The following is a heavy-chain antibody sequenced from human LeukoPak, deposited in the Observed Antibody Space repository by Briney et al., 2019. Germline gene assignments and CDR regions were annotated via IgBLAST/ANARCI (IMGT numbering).Heavy chain of an antibody. CDR2: MNLNSCNT. D-gene: IGHD2-2*01. J-gene: IGHJ4*02. CDR1: GYTFTSYD. Sequence: ASVKVSCKASGYTFTSYDINWVRQATGQGLEWMGWMNLNSCNTGYAQKFQGRVTMTRNTSISTAYMELSSLRSEDTAVYYCATCRSSTSCSFDCWGQGTLVTVSS. CDR3: ATCRSSTSCSFDC. V-gene: IGHV1-8*01.